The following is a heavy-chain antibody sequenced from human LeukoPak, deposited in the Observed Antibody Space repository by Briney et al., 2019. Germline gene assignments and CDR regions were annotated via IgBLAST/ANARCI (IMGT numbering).Heavy chain of an antibody. Sequence: PGGSLRLSCAASGFLVSSNYMSWVRQAPGKGLEWVANIKQDGSEKNYVDSVKGRFTISRDNAKNSLYLQINSLRAEDTAVYYCAGGGYVAYWGQGTLVTVSS. CDR2: IKQDGSEK. CDR3: AGGGYVAY. V-gene: IGHV3-7*01. D-gene: IGHD5-12*01. CDR1: GFLVSSNY. J-gene: IGHJ4*02.